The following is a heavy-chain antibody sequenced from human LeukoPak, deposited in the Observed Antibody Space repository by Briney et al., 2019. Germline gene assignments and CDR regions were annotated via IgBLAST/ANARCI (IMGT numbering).Heavy chain of an antibody. V-gene: IGHV3-23*01. CDR1: GFTFSSYG. CDR3: AKDISIVATLGYFDY. Sequence: GGSLRLSCAASGFTFSSYGMSWVRQAPGKGLEWVSAISGSGGSTYYADSVKGRFTISRDNSKNTLYLQMNSLRAEDTALYYCAKDISIVATLGYFDYWGQGTLVTVSS. D-gene: IGHD5-12*01. CDR2: ISGSGGST. J-gene: IGHJ4*02.